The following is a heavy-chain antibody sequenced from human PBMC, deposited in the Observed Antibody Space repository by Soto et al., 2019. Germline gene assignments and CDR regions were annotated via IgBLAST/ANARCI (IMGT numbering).Heavy chain of an antibody. CDR3: ATYGYSSGWTERYYFDY. CDR1: GGSISSYY. Sequence: SETLSLTCTVSGGSISSYYWSWIRQPPGKGLEWIGYIYYSGSTNYNPSLKSRVTISVDTSKNQFSLKLSSVTAADTAVYYCATYGYSSGWTERYYFDYWGQGTLVTVSS. D-gene: IGHD6-19*01. V-gene: IGHV4-59*01. CDR2: IYYSGST. J-gene: IGHJ4*02.